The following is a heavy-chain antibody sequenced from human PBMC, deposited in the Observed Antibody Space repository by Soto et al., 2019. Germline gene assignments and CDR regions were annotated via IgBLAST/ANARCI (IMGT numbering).Heavy chain of an antibody. J-gene: IGHJ5*02. D-gene: IGHD3-22*01. V-gene: IGHV4-4*02. CDR2: IYHSGST. Sequence: PSETLSLTCTVSGGSISSSNWWSWVRQPPGKGLEWIGEIYHSGSTNYNPSLKSRVTISVDKSKNQFSLKLSSVTAADTAVYYCASVGKDSSGYYSSLFDRWGKGTLVTVSS. CDR3: ASVGKDSSGYYSSLFDR. CDR1: GGSISSSNW.